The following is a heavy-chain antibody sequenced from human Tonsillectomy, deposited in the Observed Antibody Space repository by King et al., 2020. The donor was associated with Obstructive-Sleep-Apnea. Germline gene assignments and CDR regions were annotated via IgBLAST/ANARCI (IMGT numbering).Heavy chain of an antibody. CDR2: LSYDGRNQ. CDR3: ARGDYDILTGGDY. V-gene: IGHV3-30*04. CDR1: GVTFSSYA. D-gene: IGHD3-9*01. Sequence: QLVQAGGGGVQPGRALRLSCAASGVTFSSYAMHWVRQAPGKGLEGVAVLSYDGRNQYYADSVKGRFTLSRDNSKNTLYLPMNSLRAEDTAVYYCARGDYDILTGGDYWGQGTLVTVSS. J-gene: IGHJ4*02.